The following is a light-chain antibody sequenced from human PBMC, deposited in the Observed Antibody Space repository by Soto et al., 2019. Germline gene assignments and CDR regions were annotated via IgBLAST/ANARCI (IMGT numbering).Light chain of an antibody. CDR3: QSYDSSLSGGV. Sequence: QSVLTQPPSVSGAPGQRVTISCTGSSSNIGTGYDVHWYQQLPETAPKLLIYGNSNRPSGVPDRFSGSKSGTSASLAITGLQAEDEADYYCQSYDSSLSGGVFGTGTKLTVL. CDR1: SSNIGTGYD. CDR2: GNS. V-gene: IGLV1-40*01. J-gene: IGLJ1*01.